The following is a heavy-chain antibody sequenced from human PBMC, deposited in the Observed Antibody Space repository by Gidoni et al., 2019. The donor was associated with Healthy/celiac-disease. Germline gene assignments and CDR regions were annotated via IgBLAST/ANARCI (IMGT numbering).Heavy chain of an antibody. CDR1: GLTFSNDR. V-gene: IGHV3-15*01. J-gene: IGHJ3*02. CDR3: TTDVSAVVDPGAFDI. D-gene: IGHD3-22*01. Sequence: EGQLVESGGGLVRPGESLRIPCEASGLTFSNDRMSWVRQATGKGLEWFGRIKSKTDGGTTDYAAPVKGRFTISRDDSKNTLYLQMNSLKTEDTAVYYCTTDVSAVVDPGAFDIWGQGTMVTVSS. CDR2: IKSKTDGGTT.